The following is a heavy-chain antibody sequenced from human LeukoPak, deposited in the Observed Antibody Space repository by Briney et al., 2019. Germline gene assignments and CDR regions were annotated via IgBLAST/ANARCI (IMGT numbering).Heavy chain of an antibody. CDR1: GYSFTGYY. J-gene: IGHJ4*02. D-gene: IGHD3-22*01. CDR2: INPIGGGT. Sequence: ASVKVSCKASGYSFTGYYIHWVRQAPGQGLEWMGWINPIGGGTNYAQKFQGRVTMTRDTSITTAYMEMSSLRSDDTAVYYCARDNGRGYPVYFGYWGQGTLVTVYS. V-gene: IGHV1-2*02. CDR3: ARDNGRGYPVYFGY.